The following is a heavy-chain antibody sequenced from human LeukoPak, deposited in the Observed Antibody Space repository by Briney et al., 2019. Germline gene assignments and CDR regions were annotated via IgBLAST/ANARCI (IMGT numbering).Heavy chain of an antibody. V-gene: IGHV4-34*01. CDR1: GGSFSGYY. CDR2: INHSGST. Sequence: SETLSLTCAVYGGSFSGYYWSWIRQPPGKGLEWIGEINHSGSTNYNPSLKSRVTISVDTSKNQFSLKLSSVTAADTAVYYCARGRRYYYDSSGYKPFDCWGQGTLVTVSS. J-gene: IGHJ4*02. D-gene: IGHD3-22*01. CDR3: ARGRRYYYDSSGYKPFDC.